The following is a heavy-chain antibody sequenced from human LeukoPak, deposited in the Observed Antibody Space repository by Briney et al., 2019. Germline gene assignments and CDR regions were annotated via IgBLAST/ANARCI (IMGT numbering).Heavy chain of an antibody. V-gene: IGHV1-2*06. Sequence: ASVKVSSKASGYTFTGYYMHWVRQAPGQGLEWMGRVNPNTGDTNYAQRFQGRVTMTMDTSISTAYMELSRLRSDDTAVYYCARTYDTTLGIDYWGQGTLVTVSS. CDR2: VNPNTGDT. D-gene: IGHD3-16*01. J-gene: IGHJ4*02. CDR3: ARTYDTTLGIDY. CDR1: GYTFTGYY.